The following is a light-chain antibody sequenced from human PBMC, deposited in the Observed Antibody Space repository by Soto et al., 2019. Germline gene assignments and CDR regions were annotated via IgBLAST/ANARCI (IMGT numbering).Light chain of an antibody. Sequence: EIVLTQSPATLSLPPGERATLSCRASQSVSSYLAWYQQKPGQAPRLLIYDTSNRATGIPARFSGSGSGTDFARTSSSLRPEDFAVYYCQQLSNWPPTFGQGKRVEL. CDR2: DTS. CDR1: QSVSSY. J-gene: IGKJ1*01. V-gene: IGKV3-11*01. CDR3: QQLSNWPPT.